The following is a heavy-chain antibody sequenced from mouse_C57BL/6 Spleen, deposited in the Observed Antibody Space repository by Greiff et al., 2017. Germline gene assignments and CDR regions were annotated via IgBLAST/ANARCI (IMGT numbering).Heavy chain of an antibody. D-gene: IGHD1-1*01. V-gene: IGHV1-69*01. Sequence: VQLQQSGAELVMPGASVKLSCKASGYTFTSYWMHWVKQRPGQGLEWIGEIDPSYSYPNYNQKFKGKSTLTVDKSSSTAYMQLSSLTSEDSAVYYCAGRDYCIGYWGQGTTLTVSS. CDR3: AGRDYCIGY. CDR1: GYTFTSYW. CDR2: IDPSYSYP. J-gene: IGHJ2*01.